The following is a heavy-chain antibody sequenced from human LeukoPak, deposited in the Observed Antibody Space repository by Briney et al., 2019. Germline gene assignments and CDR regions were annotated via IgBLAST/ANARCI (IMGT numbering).Heavy chain of an antibody. CDR3: AIYGSGWYRVY. Sequence: GESLKISCKASGYSFTSYWISWVRQMPGKGLEWMGRIDPSDSYTNYSPSFQGHVTISADKSISTAYLQWSSLKASDTAMYYCAIYGSGWYRVYWGQGALVTVSS. CDR2: IDPSDSYT. D-gene: IGHD6-19*01. CDR1: GYSFTSYW. J-gene: IGHJ4*02. V-gene: IGHV5-10-1*01.